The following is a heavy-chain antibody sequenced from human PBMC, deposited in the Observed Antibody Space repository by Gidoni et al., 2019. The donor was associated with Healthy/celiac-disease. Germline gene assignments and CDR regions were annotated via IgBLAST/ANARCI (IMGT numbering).Heavy chain of an antibody. J-gene: IGHJ4*02. CDR1: GGSFSGYY. D-gene: IGHD3-16*02. CDR2: INHSGST. Sequence: QVQLQQWGAGLLKPSETLSLTCAVYGGSFSGYYWSWIRQPPGKGLEWIGEINHSGSTNYNPSLKRRVTISVDTSKNQFSLKLSSVTAADTAVYYCARGRGVWGSYRPNRSDYWGQGTLVTVSS. V-gene: IGHV4-34*01. CDR3: ARGRGVWGSYRPNRSDY.